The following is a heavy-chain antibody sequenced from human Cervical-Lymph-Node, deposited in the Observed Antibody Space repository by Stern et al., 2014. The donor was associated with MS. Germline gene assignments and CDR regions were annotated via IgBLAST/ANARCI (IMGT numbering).Heavy chain of an antibody. D-gene: IGHD5-12*01. CDR2: ISNSGATR. V-gene: IGHV3-11*01. CDR3: AREGRVGTITTDF. J-gene: IGHJ4*02. CDR1: GFTFSDYY. Sequence: VQLVESGGGLVKPGGSLRLSCAASGFTFSDYYMSWIRQVPGKGLAWVSYISNSGATRYYADSMKGRFTISRDKAKNSLYLQMNSLRAEDTAVYYCAREGRVGTITTDFWGQGTLVTVSS.